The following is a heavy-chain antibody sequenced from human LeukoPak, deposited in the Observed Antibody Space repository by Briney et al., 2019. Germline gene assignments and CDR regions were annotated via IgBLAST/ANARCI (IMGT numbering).Heavy chain of an antibody. CDR3: AKMKGHPLPKYYMDV. J-gene: IGHJ6*01. V-gene: IGHV3-23*01. CDR2: IIGSGDNT. CDR1: GFTFSGFA. D-gene: IGHD1-26*01. Sequence: GGSLRLSCAASGFTFSGFAMSWVRRTPGKGLEWVSGIIGSGDNTLYADSVKGRFTISRDNSKNTLYLEMNSLRAEDTAIYYCAKMKGHPLPKYYMDVWGQGTTVTVSS.